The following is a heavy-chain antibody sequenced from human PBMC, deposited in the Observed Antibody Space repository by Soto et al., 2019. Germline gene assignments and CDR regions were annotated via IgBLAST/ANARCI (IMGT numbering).Heavy chain of an antibody. V-gene: IGHV3-33*01. CDR1: GFSFSRYG. Sequence: QVRLVESGGGVVQPGRSLRLSCAASGFSFSRYGMHWVRQAPGKGLAWVAVIWHDGSKKYYADSVKGRLIISRDNSKNTLYVQINSLRAADTAVYFCARGAIVAAEYGMDVWGQGTTVTVS. CDR3: ARGAIVAAEYGMDV. J-gene: IGHJ6*02. CDR2: IWHDGSKK. D-gene: IGHD6-13*01.